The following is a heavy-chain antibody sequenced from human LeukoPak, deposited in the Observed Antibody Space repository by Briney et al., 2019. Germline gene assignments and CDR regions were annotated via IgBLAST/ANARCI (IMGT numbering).Heavy chain of an antibody. V-gene: IGHV1-58*02. CDR1: GFTFSNSA. CDR3: VAENYGLGRCCAFDY. D-gene: IGHD3-10*01. J-gene: IGHJ4*02. CDR2: IIVGSGNT. Sequence: GASVKVSCKTSGFTFSNSAIQWVRQARGQRLEWIGWIIVGSGNTNYAQNFRERITITRDMSTDTAYMELSSLSAEDTAIYYCVAENYGLGRCCAFDYWGQGTLVTVSS.